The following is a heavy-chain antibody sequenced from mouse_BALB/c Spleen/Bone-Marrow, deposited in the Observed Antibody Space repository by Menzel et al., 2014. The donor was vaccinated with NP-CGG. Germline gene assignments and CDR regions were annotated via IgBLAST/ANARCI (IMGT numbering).Heavy chain of an antibody. D-gene: IGHD2-2*01. Sequence: VQLQQSGAELAKPGASVKMSCKASGYTFASYWMHWVKQRPGQGLEWIGYINPSTGYTEYNQKFKDKATLTADKSSSTAYMQPSSLTSEDSAVYYCARSGGYDGFSYWGQGTTLTVSS. CDR3: ARSGGYDGFSY. V-gene: IGHV1-7*01. J-gene: IGHJ2*01. CDR2: INPSTGYT. CDR1: GYTFASYW.